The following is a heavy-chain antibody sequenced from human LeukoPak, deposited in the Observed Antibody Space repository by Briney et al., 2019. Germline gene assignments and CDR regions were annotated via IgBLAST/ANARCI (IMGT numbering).Heavy chain of an antibody. CDR3: ARDRDGYDILTGRYYYYMDV. Sequence: GGSLRLSCAASRFTFSNYWMSWVRQAPGKGLEWVSSISSTSSYIYYADSVKGRFTISRDNAKNSLYLQMNSLRAEDTAVYYCARDRDGYDILTGRYYYYMDVWGKGTTVTISS. CDR1: RFTFSNYW. J-gene: IGHJ6*03. V-gene: IGHV3-21*01. CDR2: ISSTSSYI. D-gene: IGHD3-9*01.